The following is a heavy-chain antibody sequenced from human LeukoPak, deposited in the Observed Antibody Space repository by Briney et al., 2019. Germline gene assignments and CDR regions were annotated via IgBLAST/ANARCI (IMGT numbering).Heavy chain of an antibody. CDR3: ARGRYYGDYIDY. CDR1: GGSISSSNW. J-gene: IGHJ4*02. D-gene: IGHD4-17*01. CDR2: IYHSGST. V-gene: IGHV4-4*02. Sequence: SGTLSLTCAVSGGSISSSNWWSWVRQPPGKGLEWIGEIYHSGSTNYSPSLKSRVDISIDTFRNQFSLRLTSVTAADTAVYYCARGRYYGDYIDYWGQGALVTVSS.